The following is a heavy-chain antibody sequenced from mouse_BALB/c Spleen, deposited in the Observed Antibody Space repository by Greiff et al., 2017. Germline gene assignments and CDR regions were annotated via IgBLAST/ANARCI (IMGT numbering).Heavy chain of an antibody. D-gene: IGHD2-3*01. J-gene: IGHJ3*01. CDR2: IYPGDGDT. CDR3: APDGYSFAY. Sequence: VKLQESGAELVRPGSSVKISCKASGYAFSSYWMNWVKQRPGQGLEWIGQIYPGDGDTNYNGKFKGKATLTADKSSSTAYMQLSSLTSEDSAVYFCAPDGYSFAYWGQGTLVTVSA. CDR1: GYAFSSYW. V-gene: IGHV1-80*01.